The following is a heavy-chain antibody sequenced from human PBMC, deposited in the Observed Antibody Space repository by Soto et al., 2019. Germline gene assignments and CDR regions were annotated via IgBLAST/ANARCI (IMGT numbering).Heavy chain of an antibody. CDR2: ISSSSSYI. V-gene: IGHV3-21*01. Sequence: EVQLVESGGGLVKPGGSLRLSCAASGFTFSSHSMNWVRQAPGKGLEWVSSISSSSSYIYYADSVKGRFTISRDNAKNSLYLQMNSLRAEDTAVYYCARPLRTTVTPTAFDIWGQGTMVTVSS. CDR1: GFTFSSHS. D-gene: IGHD4-17*01. CDR3: ARPLRTTVTPTAFDI. J-gene: IGHJ3*02.